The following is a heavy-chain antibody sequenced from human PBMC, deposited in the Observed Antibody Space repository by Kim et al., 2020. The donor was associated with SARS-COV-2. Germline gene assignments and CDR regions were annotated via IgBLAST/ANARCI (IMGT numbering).Heavy chain of an antibody. Sequence: STYYNPYLKSRVTISVDTSKNQFSLKLSSVTAADTAVYYCASMYGSPVDYWGQGTLVTVSS. J-gene: IGHJ4*02. D-gene: IGHD2-8*01. CDR2: ST. CDR3: ASMYGSPVDY. V-gene: IGHV4-39*01.